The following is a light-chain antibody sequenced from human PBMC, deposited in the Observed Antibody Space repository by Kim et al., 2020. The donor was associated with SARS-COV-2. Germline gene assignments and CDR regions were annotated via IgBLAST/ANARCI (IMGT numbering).Light chain of an antibody. V-gene: IGLV3-21*04. CDR1: NIGTKG. CDR2: YDS. CDR3: QVWDSSSDHVV. Sequence: PGKTARITWGGNNIGTKGVHWYQQKPGQAPVLVIYYDSDRPSGIPERFSGSNSGNTATLTITRVEAGDEADYYCQVWDSSSDHVVFGGGTQLTVL. J-gene: IGLJ2*01.